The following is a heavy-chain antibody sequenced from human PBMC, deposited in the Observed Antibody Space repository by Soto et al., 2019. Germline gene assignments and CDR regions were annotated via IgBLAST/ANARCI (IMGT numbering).Heavy chain of an antibody. CDR2: INHSGST. D-gene: IGHD3-3*01. CDR3: ARGPYYDFWSGYSHFDY. J-gene: IGHJ4*02. Sequence: QVQLQQWGAGLLKPSETLSLTCAVYGGSFSGYYWSWIRQPPGKGLEWIGEINHSGSTNYNPSLKSRVTISVDTSKNQFSLKLSSVTAADTAVYYCARGPYYDFWSGYSHFDYWGQGTLVTVSS. V-gene: IGHV4-34*01. CDR1: GGSFSGYY.